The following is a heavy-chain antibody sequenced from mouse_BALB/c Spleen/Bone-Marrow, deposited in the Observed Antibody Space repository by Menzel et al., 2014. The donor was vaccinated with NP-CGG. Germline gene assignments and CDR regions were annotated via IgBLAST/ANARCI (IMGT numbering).Heavy chain of an antibody. Sequence: EVMLVESGGGLVKPGGSLKLSCAASGFTFSSYAMSWVRQSPEKRLEWVAEISSGGSYTYYPDTVTGRFTISRDNAKNTLCLEMSSLRSEDTAMYYCARSPQRDYAMDYWGQGTSVTVSS. CDR1: GFTFSSYA. CDR3: ARSPQRDYAMDY. D-gene: IGHD3-2*02. V-gene: IGHV5-9-4*01. CDR2: ISSGGSYT. J-gene: IGHJ4*01.